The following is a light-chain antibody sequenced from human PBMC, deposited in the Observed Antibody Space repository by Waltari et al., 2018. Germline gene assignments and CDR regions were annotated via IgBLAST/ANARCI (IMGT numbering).Light chain of an antibody. J-gene: IGLJ2*01. Sequence: SALTQPASLSGSPGQSITIPCTATRNDIGSSNFVSWYQHHPGKAPKAIIYEGTMRPSGVSNRFSGSKSVNTASLTISGLQPEDEADYYCCSYGGRTNLIFGGGTKLTVL. CDR1: RNDIGSSNF. CDR3: CSYGGRTNLI. V-gene: IGLV2-23*01. CDR2: EGT.